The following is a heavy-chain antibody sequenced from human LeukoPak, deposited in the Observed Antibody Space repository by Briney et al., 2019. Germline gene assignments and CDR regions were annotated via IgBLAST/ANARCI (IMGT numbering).Heavy chain of an antibody. D-gene: IGHD1-14*01. J-gene: IGHJ6*03. CDR2: INHSGST. V-gene: IGHV4-34*01. CDR1: GGSFSGYY. CDR3: ARRRTGYYYYYMDV. Sequence: KPSETLSLTCAVYGGSFSGYYWSWIRQPPGKGLEWIGEINHSGSTNYNPSLKSRVTISVDTSKNQFSLKLGSVTAADTAVYYCARRRTGYYYYYMDVWGKGTTVTISS.